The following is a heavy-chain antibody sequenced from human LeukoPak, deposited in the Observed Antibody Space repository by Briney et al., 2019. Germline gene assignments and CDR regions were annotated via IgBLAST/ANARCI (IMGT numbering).Heavy chain of an antibody. CDR2: IYYSGST. Sequence: SETLSLTCTVSGGSISSGDYYWSWIRQPPGKGLEWIGYIYYSGSTNYHPSLKSRVTISVDTSKNQFSLKLSSVTAADTAVYYCARGALYNWNDGGWFDPWGQGTLVTVSS. CDR3: ARGALYNWNDGGWFDP. V-gene: IGHV4-61*08. D-gene: IGHD1-20*01. J-gene: IGHJ5*02. CDR1: GGSISSGDYY.